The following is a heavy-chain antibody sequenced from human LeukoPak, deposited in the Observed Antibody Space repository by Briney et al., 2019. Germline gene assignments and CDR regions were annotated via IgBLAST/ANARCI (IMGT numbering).Heavy chain of an antibody. D-gene: IGHD6-6*01. J-gene: IGHJ4*02. Sequence: GGSLRLSCTASGFSFSGHWMHWARQLPGKGLVWVSRISPTGSTTSYADSVKGRFTVSRDNAKNTLYLQANNLRAEDTAVYYCARGPNSNWSGLDFWGQGTLLTVSS. CDR3: ARGPNSNWSGLDF. V-gene: IGHV3-74*01. CDR2: ISPTGSTT. CDR1: GFSFSGHW.